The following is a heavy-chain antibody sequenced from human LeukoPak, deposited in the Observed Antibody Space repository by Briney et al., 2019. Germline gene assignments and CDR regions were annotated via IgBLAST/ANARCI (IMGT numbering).Heavy chain of an antibody. CDR3: ARASIAPTLYYLDY. J-gene: IGHJ4*02. V-gene: IGHV3-7*04. Sequence: GGSLRLSCAASGFIFKKYWMNWVRQVPGKGLECLANIKEDGSETYYADSVKGRFTISRDNPKNLLFLQINSLRAEDTAMYYCARASIAPTLYYLDYWGQGTLVTVSS. CDR2: IKEDGSET. D-gene: IGHD6-6*01. CDR1: GFIFKKYW.